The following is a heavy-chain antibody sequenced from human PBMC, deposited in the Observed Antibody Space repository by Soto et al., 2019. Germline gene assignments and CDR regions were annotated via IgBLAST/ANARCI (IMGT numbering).Heavy chain of an antibody. V-gene: IGHV3-30-3*01. J-gene: IGHJ6*02. D-gene: IGHD5-12*01. Sequence: PGGSLRLSCAASGFTFSSYAIHWVRPAPGKGLEWVALISYDGSNKYYADSVKGRFTISRDNSKNTLYLQMNSLRAEDTAVYYCAKDRVTGSGYDSGDSPYYYYYYGMDVWGQGTPVTVSS. CDR2: ISYDGSNK. CDR1: GFTFSSYA. CDR3: AKDRVTGSGYDSGDSPYYYYYYGMDV.